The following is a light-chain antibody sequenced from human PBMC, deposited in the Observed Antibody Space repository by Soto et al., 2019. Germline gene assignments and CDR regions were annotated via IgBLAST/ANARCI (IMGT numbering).Light chain of an antibody. CDR1: QSISSSY. V-gene: IGKV3-20*01. CDR3: QQYSGSPPLT. CDR2: GAS. Sequence: ENVLTQSPGTLSLSPGERATLSCRASQSISSSYLAWYQQKPGQPPRLLMYGASNRATGIPDRFSGSGSGTDFPLTISRLEPEDFAVYYCQQYSGSPPLTFGGGTKGEIK. J-gene: IGKJ4*01.